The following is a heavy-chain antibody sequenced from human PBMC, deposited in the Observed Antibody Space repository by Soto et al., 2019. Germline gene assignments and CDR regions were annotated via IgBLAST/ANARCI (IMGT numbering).Heavy chain of an antibody. CDR3: ARENVVVTAILDY. V-gene: IGHV3-30-3*01. CDR2: ISYDGSNK. D-gene: IGHD2-21*02. J-gene: IGHJ4*02. Sequence: GGSLRLSCAASGFTFSSYAMHWVRQAPGKGLEWVAVISYDGSNKYYADSVKGRFTISRDNSKNTLYLQMNSLRAEDTAVYYCARENVVVTAILDYWGQGTLVTVSS. CDR1: GFTFSSYA.